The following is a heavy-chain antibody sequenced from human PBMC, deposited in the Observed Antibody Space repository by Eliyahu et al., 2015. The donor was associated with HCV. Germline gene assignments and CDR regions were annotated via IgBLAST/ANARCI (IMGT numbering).Heavy chain of an antibody. D-gene: IGHD2/OR15-2a*01. J-gene: IGHJ4*02. CDR2: IKQDGSEK. V-gene: IGHV3-7*01. Sequence: EVQLVESGGGLVQPGGSLRLSCAASGFTFNTNWMSWVRQAAGKGLGWVANIKQDGSEKNYVDSVKGRFTISRDNAKNSLYLQMNSLRAEDTAVYYCASGGSVYAYWGQGTLVTVSS. CDR1: GFTFNTNW. CDR3: ASGGSVYAY.